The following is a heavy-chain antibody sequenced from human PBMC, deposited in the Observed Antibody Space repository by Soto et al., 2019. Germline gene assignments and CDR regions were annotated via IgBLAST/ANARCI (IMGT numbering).Heavy chain of an antibody. CDR2: INHSGST. CDR3: ARTQEYDFWSGYYSLDRWFDP. Sequence: PSETLSLTCAVYGGSFSGYYWSWIRQPPGKGLEWIGEINHSGSTNYNPSLKSRVTISVDTSKNQFSLKLSSVTAADTAVYYCARTQEYDFWSGYYSLDRWFDPWGQGTLVTVSS. J-gene: IGHJ5*02. V-gene: IGHV4-34*01. D-gene: IGHD3-3*01. CDR1: GGSFSGYY.